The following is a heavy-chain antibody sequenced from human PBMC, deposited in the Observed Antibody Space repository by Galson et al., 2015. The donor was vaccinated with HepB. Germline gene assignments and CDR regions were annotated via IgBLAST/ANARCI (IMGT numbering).Heavy chain of an antibody. CDR2: ISGSGGST. J-gene: IGHJ4*02. D-gene: IGHD3-22*01. V-gene: IGHV3-23*01. CDR3: AKAPYDSSGYYSTQYYFDY. Sequence: SLRLSCAASGFTFSSYAMSWVRQAPGKGLEWVSAISGSGGSTYYADSVKGRFTISRDNSKNTLYLRMNSLRAEDTAVYYCAKAPYDSSGYYSTQYYFDYWGQGTLVTVSS. CDR1: GFTFSSYA.